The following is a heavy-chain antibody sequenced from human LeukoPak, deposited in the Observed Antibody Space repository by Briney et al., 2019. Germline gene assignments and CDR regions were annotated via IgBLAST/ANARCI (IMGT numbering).Heavy chain of an antibody. D-gene: IGHD3-10*01. Sequence: PGGSLRLSCEASGFTFTTYAVSWVRQAPGKGLQWVSGISSGDSSTYYTDSVKGRFTISRDNSKNTLYLQMNSLRAEDTAVYYCARDFVASWSFDPWGQGTLVTVSS. CDR3: ARDFVASWSFDP. J-gene: IGHJ5*02. V-gene: IGHV3-23*01. CDR1: GFTFTTYA. CDR2: ISSGDSST.